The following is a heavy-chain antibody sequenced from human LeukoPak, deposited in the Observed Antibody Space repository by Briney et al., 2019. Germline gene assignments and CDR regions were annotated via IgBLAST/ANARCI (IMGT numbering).Heavy chain of an antibody. V-gene: IGHV1-18*01. CDR1: GYTFTSYG. D-gene: IGHD6-13*01. CDR3: ARDRIVAADYYYMDV. Sequence: ASVKVSCKASGYTFTSYGISWVRQAPGQGLEWMGWISGHNGNTKNAQKFQGRVTMTTDTSTSTAYMELRSLRSDDTAVYYCARDRIVAADYYYMDVWGKGTTVTVSS. CDR2: ISGHNGNT. J-gene: IGHJ6*03.